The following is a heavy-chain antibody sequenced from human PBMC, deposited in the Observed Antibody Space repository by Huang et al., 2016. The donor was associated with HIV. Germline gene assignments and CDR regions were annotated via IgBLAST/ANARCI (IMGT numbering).Heavy chain of an antibody. V-gene: IGHV1-69*11. CDR3: ARGSLEYSVSSSLDY. D-gene: IGHD4-4*01. Sequence: QVQLLQSGAEVKKPGSSVKVSCKASGGPFRSYSIAWVRQAPGQGLEWMASLMPVVESPNHAQKLQGRGRVTADESTRTVYMELRDLRPDDTAVYFCARGSLEYSVSSSLDYWGQGTHVTVSS. CDR1: GGPFRSYS. CDR2: LMPVVESP. J-gene: IGHJ4*02.